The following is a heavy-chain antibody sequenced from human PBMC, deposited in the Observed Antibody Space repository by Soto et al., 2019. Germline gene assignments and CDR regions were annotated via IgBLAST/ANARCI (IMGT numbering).Heavy chain of an antibody. D-gene: IGHD2-15*01. CDR2: ISYDGSNS. Sequence: QLQLVESGGGVVQPGRSLRLSCAASASTFSNYIMHWVRQAPGKGLEWVAFISYDGSNSNYADFVECRFTISRDNPKNMLYLKLSSLRPDDTAVYYCAGGDNYYALGVWGQGTTVTVSS. CDR3: AGGDNYYALGV. CDR1: ASTFSNYI. V-gene: IGHV3-30*04. J-gene: IGHJ6*02.